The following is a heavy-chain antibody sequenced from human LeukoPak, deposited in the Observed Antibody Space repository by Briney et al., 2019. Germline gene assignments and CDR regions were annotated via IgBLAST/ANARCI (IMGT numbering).Heavy chain of an antibody. CDR2: INPNSGGT. Sequence: ASVKVSCKPYGYTFTGYYMHWVQQAPGQGLDWMGWINPNSGGTNYAQKFQGKVTMTRDTSIATEHLERSRLRSDDMAVYYCARLGVDYWGQGTLVTVSS. D-gene: IGHD3-16*01. CDR1: GYTFTGYY. J-gene: IGHJ4*02. V-gene: IGHV1-2*02. CDR3: ARLGVDY.